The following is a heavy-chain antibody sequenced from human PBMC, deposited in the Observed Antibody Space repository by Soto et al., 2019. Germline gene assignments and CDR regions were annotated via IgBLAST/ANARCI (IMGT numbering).Heavy chain of an antibody. CDR3: ARGYLGSFDY. CDR2: IGSAGDT. Sequence: GGSLRLSCAASGFTFSSYAVHWVRQPTGKGLEWVSVIGSAGDTYYPGSVKGRFTISGENAKNSLYLQMNSLRAEDTAVYYCARGYLGSFDYWGQGTLVTVSS. J-gene: IGHJ4*02. V-gene: IGHV3-13*01. CDR1: GFTFSSYA. D-gene: IGHD7-27*01.